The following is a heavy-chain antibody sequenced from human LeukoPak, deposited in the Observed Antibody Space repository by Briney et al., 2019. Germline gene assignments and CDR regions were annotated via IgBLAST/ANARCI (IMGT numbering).Heavy chain of an antibody. CDR3: ARGWAVRGQDY. J-gene: IGHJ4*02. D-gene: IGHD3-10*01. Sequence: PSETLSLTCTVSGGSISSSSYYWGWLRQPPGRGREWIGSIYYSGSTYYNPSLKSRVTISVDTSKNQFSLKLSSVTAADTAVYYCARGWAVRGQDYWGQGTLVTVSS. CDR2: IYYSGST. CDR1: GGSISSSSYY. V-gene: IGHV4-39*07.